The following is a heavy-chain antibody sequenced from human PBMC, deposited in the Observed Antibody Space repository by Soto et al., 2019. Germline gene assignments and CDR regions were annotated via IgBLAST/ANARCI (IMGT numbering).Heavy chain of an antibody. CDR1: GFNFTYNA. V-gene: IGHV3-30*04. Sequence: QEQLVESGGGVVRPGKSLRLSCEASGFNFTYNAMHWVRQAPGKGLEWVAVISFNGRKKFYARSVKRRFTISRDNSKNTLYLQINNLRPGDTAVYYCARDWLRRDDIFTPSWNFNLWGKGTLVTAS. D-gene: IGHD3-9*01. CDR2: ISFNGRKK. J-gene: IGHJ2*01. CDR3: ARDWLRRDDIFTPSWNFNL.